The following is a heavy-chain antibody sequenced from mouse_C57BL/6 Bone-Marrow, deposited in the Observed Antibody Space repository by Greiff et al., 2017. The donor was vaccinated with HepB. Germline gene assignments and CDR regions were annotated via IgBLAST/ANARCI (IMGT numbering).Heavy chain of an antibody. D-gene: IGHD1-1*01. CDR3: ARGAHYYGSTLGD. CDR2: INPSNGGT. Sequence: VQLQQSGTELVKPGASVKLSCKASGYTFTSYWMHWVKQRPGQGLEWIGNINPSNGGTNYNEKFKSKATLTVDKSSSTAYMQLSSLTSEDSAVYHCARGAHYYGSTLGDWGQGTLVTVSA. CDR1: GYTFTSYW. V-gene: IGHV1-53*01. J-gene: IGHJ3*01.